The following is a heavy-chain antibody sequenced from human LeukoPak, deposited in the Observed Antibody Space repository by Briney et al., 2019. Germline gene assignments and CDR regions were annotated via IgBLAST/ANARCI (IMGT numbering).Heavy chain of an antibody. V-gene: IGHV3-30-3*02. CDR2: ISYDGSNK. J-gene: IGHJ6*02. Sequence: PGRSLRLSCAASGFTFSSYAMHWVRQAPGKGLEWVAVISYDGSNKYYADSVKGRFTISRDNSKNTLYLQMNSLRAEDTAVYYCASGSSSWYVPYYYYGMDVWGQGTTVTVSS. CDR3: ASGSSSWYVPYYYYGMDV. CDR1: GFTFSSYA. D-gene: IGHD6-13*01.